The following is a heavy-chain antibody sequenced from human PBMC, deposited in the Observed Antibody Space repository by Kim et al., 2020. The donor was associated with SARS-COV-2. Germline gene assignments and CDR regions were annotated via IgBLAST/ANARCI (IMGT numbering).Heavy chain of an antibody. Sequence: GGSLRLSCAASGFTFSGYAMHWVRQASGKGLEWVGRIRRKCYSYATAYSALVRGTFTISRAKSKNNAYMQMSSLKTADAAEYYCASVTGTTLAIWLAFD. V-gene: IGHV3-73*01. J-gene: IGHJ3*02. CDR1: GFTFSGYA. D-gene: IGHD1-1*01. CDR3: ASVTGTTLAIWLAFD. CDR2: IRRKCYSYAT.